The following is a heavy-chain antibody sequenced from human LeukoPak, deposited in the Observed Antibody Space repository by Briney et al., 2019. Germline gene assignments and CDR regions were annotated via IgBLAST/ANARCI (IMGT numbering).Heavy chain of an antibody. D-gene: IGHD3-16*02. CDR3: ARGTAGYHSSYFDY. CDR1: GFTFSNYW. V-gene: IGHV3-74*01. Sequence: GGSLRLSCVASGFTFSNYWMHWVRQAPGKGLVWVSRINSDGSATAYADSVKGRFTISRDNAENTLYLQMNSLRAEDTAVYYCARGTAGYHSSYFDYWGQGTLVTVSS. J-gene: IGHJ4*02. CDR2: INSDGSAT.